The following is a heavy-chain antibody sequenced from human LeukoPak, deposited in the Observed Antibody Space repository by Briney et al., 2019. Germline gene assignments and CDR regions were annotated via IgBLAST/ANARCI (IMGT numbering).Heavy chain of an antibody. V-gene: IGHV4-4*07. CDR3: ARGGYSTSPYYFDH. Sequence: SETLSLTCTVSGGSISSYYWSWVRQPAGKGLEWIGRIYTSESTNYNPSLKSRVTMSVDTSKNQFSLNLSSVTAADTAVYYCARGGYSTSPYYFDHWGQGSLVTVSS. CDR1: GGSISSYY. J-gene: IGHJ4*02. D-gene: IGHD2-2*01. CDR2: IYTSEST.